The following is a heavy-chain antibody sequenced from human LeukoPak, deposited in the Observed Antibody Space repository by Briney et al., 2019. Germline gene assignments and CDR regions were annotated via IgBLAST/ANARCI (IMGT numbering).Heavy chain of an antibody. D-gene: IGHD5-24*01. CDR1: GVSISRGDYY. CDR2: ISYSGST. J-gene: IGHJ6*02. Sequence: SQTLSLTCCGSGVSISRGDYYWSGIRQHPGKGLEWIGHISYSGSTYYNPSLQSRFSISVPTSENQLSLRLSSVTAADTAIFYCARARALRRDGYSTRYLYYGMDVWGQGTTVTVSS. CDR3: ARARALRRDGYSTRYLYYGMDV. V-gene: IGHV4-31*03.